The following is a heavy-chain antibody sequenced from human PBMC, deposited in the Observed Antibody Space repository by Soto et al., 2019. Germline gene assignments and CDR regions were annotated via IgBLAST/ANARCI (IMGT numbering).Heavy chain of an antibody. CDR2: ISYDGSNK. CDR3: ANLNPTTVTTYYYMDV. J-gene: IGHJ6*03. D-gene: IGHD4-17*01. Sequence: PGGSLRLSCAASGFTFSSYGMHWVRQAPGKGLEWVAVISYDGSNKYYADSVKGRFTISRDNSKNTLYLQMNSLRAEDTAVYYCANLNPTTVTTYYYMDVWGKGTTVTSP. V-gene: IGHV3-30*18. CDR1: GFTFSSYG.